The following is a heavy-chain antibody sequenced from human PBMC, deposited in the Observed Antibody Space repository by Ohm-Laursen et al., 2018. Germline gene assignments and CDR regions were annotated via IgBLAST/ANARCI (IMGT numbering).Heavy chain of an antibody. CDR3: ARGDDFWSGYCRY. J-gene: IGHJ4*02. CDR1: GYTFTGYY. V-gene: IGHV1-2*02. Sequence: ASVKASCKASGYTFTGYYMHWVRQAPGQGLEWMGWINPNSGGSNYAQKFQGRVTMTRDTSISTAYMDLSSLRSDDAAVYYCARGDDFWSGYCRYWGQGTLVTVSS. CDR2: INPNSGGS. D-gene: IGHD3-3*01.